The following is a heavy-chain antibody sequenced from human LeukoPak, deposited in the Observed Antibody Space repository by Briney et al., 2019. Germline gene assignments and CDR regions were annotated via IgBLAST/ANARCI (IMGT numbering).Heavy chain of an antibody. D-gene: IGHD4-17*01. CDR2: IYHSGST. J-gene: IGHJ4*02. V-gene: IGHV4-30-2*01. CDR1: GGSISSGGYS. Sequence: SQTLSLTCAVSGGSISSGGYSWSWIRQPPGTGLEWIGYIYHSGSTYYNPSLKSRVTISVDRSKNQFSLKLSSVTAADTAVYYCARATLDYGDYFDYWGQGTLVTVSS. CDR3: ARATLDYGDYFDY.